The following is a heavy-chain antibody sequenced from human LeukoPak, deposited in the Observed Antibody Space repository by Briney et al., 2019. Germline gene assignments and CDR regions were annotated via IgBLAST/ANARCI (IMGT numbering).Heavy chain of an antibody. V-gene: IGHV4-59*01. D-gene: IGHD5-12*01. CDR2: IYYSGST. CDR3: ARDSGYGLPIDAFDI. CDR1: GGSISSYY. J-gene: IGHJ3*02. Sequence: PSETLSLTCTVSGGSISSYYWSWIRQPPGKGLEWIGYIYYSGSTNYNPSLKSRVTISVDTSKNQFSLKLSSVTAADTAVYYCARDSGYGLPIDAFDIWGQGTMVTVPS.